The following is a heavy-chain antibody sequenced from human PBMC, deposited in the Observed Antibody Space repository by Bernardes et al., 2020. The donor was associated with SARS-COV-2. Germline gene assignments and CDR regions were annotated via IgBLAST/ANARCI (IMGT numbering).Heavy chain of an antibody. D-gene: IGHD3-16*01. J-gene: IGHJ5*01. Sequence: GGSLRLSCTASGFTFSDYAIHWVRQAPGKGLEWVAIISFDGRNKYYADSVKGRFTISRDNSKNTLYLQMNSLRPEDTALYYCARDTFNAAISLSIGGFDSWGQGTLVTVSS. CDR2: ISFDGRNK. V-gene: IGHV3-30*04. CDR3: ARDTFNAAISLSIGGFDS. CDR1: GFTFSDYA.